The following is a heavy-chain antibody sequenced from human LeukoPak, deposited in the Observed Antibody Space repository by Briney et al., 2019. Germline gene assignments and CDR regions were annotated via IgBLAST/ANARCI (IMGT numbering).Heavy chain of an antibody. CDR2: ISGSGGST. CDR1: GFTFSSYG. Sequence: GGSLRLSCAASGFTFSSYGTSWVRQAPGKGLEWVSAISGSGGSTYYADSVKGRFTISRDNSKNTLYLQMNSLRAEDTAVYYCAKGSMITMIVVVIPDIYFDYWGQGTLVTVSS. V-gene: IGHV3-23*01. CDR3: AKGSMITMIVVVIPDIYFDY. J-gene: IGHJ4*02. D-gene: IGHD3-22*01.